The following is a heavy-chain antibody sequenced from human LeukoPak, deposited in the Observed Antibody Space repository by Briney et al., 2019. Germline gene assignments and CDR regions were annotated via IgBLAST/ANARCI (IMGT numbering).Heavy chain of an antibody. Sequence: GGSLRLSCTASGFTFGDYAMSWVRQAPGKGLEWVGFIRSEAYGGTTEYAASVKGRFTISRDDSKSIAYLQMNSLKTEDTAVYYCTSLTYYYDSSGYPRPPYWGQGTLVTVSS. D-gene: IGHD3-22*01. J-gene: IGHJ4*02. CDR3: TSLTYYYDSSGYPRPPY. CDR1: GFTFGDYA. CDR2: IRSEAYGGTT. V-gene: IGHV3-49*04.